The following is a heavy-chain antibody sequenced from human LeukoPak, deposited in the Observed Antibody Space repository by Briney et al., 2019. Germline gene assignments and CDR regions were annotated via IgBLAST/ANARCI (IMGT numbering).Heavy chain of an antibody. CDR3: ARDPLGYFYGVDV. V-gene: IGHV3-33*01. Sequence: GGSLRLSCAASGFTFSSYVMHWVRQAPGKGLEWVAVIWYDGSKKYYADSVQGRFTISRDDSKNTLYLQMNSLRAEDTAVYYCARDPLGYFYGVDVWGQGTTVTVSS. CDR2: IWYDGSKK. CDR1: GFTFSSYV. J-gene: IGHJ6*02.